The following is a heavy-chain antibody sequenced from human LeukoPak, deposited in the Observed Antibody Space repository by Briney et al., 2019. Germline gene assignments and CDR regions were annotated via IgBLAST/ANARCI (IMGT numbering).Heavy chain of an antibody. CDR2: ISYDGSNK. D-gene: IGHD2-8*01. J-gene: IGHJ4*02. Sequence: GGSLRLSCAASGFTFSSYSMNWVRQAPGKGLEWVAVISYDGSNKYYADSVKGRFTISRDNSKNTLYLQMNSLRAEDTAVYCAPTLVLGEWGQGTLVTVSS. CDR3: PTLVLGE. CDR1: GFTFSSYS. V-gene: IGHV3-30*03.